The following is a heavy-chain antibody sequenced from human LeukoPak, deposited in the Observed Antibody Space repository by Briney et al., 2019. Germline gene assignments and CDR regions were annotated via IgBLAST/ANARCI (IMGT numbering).Heavy chain of an antibody. CDR1: GGSITSSKYY. J-gene: IGHJ3*02. Sequence: MASETLSLTCTVSGGSITSSKYYWGWIRQPPGKGLEWIGEINHSGSTNYNPSLKSRVTISVDTSKNQFSLKLSSVTAADTAVYYCATNLGVVTLLDAFDIWGQGTMVTVSS. CDR3: ATNLGVVTLLDAFDI. V-gene: IGHV4-39*07. D-gene: IGHD3-3*01. CDR2: INHSGST.